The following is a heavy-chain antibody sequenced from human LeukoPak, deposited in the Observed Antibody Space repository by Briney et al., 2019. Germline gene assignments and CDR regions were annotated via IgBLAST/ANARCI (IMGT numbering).Heavy chain of an antibody. V-gene: IGHV4-59*01. Sequence: SETLSLTCQVSGGSIRGYYWSWIRQPPGKGLEWIGYIYSSGTTNYNPSLKSRVTISVDTSKSQFSLNLSSVTAADTAVYYCARGSGWYFYWGQGTLVTVSS. CDR1: GGSIRGYY. CDR2: IYSSGTT. J-gene: IGHJ4*02. D-gene: IGHD6-19*01. CDR3: ARGSGWYFY.